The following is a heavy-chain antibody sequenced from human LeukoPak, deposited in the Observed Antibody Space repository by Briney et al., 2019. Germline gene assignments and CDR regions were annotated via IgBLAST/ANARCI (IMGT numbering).Heavy chain of an antibody. CDR3: AKVWFGEDYYGMDV. CDR2: ISYDGSNK. J-gene: IGHJ6*04. CDR1: GLTFRNYG. D-gene: IGHD3-10*01. Sequence: PGGSLRLSCAASGLTFRNYGMHWVRQAPGKGLEWVAVISYDGSNKYYADSVKGRFTISRDNSKNTLYLQMNSLRAEDTAVYYCAKVWFGEDYYGMDVWGKGTTVTVSS. V-gene: IGHV3-30*18.